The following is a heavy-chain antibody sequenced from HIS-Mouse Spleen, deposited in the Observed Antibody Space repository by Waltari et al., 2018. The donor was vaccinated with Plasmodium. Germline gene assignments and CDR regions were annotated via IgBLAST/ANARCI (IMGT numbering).Heavy chain of an antibody. CDR3: AHRPDCSSTSCYGGFDY. J-gene: IGHJ4*02. D-gene: IGHD2-2*01. Sequence: QITLKESGPTLVKPTQTLTLTCTFSGFSLSTSGVGVGWIRQPPGKALEGLALIYWDDDKRYSPSLKSRLTITKDTSKNQVVLTMTNMDPVDTATYYCAHRPDCSSTSCYGGFDYWGQGTLVTVSS. V-gene: IGHV2-5*02. CDR1: GFSLSTSGVG. CDR2: IYWDDDK.